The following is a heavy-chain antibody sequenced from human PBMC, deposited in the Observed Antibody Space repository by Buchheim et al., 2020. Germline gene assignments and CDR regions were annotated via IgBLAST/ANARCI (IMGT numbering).Heavy chain of an antibody. D-gene: IGHD2-2*01. Sequence: HVQLVQSGAEVKKPGASVKVSCKASGYTFTSYDINWVRQATGQGLEWMGWLNPNSGNTGYAQKFQGRVTITRKTSISTAYIELSSLRSEDTAVYYCASAIRGRCSSTSCRSYYYYYYMDVWGKGTT. CDR1: GYTFTSYD. CDR3: ASAIRGRCSSTSCRSYYYYYYMDV. J-gene: IGHJ6*03. V-gene: IGHV1-8*01. CDR2: LNPNSGNT.